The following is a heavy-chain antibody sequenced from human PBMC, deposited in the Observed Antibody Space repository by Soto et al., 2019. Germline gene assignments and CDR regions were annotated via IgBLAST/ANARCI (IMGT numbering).Heavy chain of an antibody. J-gene: IGHJ4*02. CDR1: GFTFSGSA. Sequence: GGSLRLSCAASGFTFSGSAMHWVRQASGKGLEWVGRIRSKANSYATAYAASVKGRFTISRDDSKNTLYLQMSSLRDEDTAVYYCVKDRSFTIFGVVILDYWGQGTRVTVSS. D-gene: IGHD3-3*01. CDR2: IRSKANSYAT. CDR3: VKDRSFTIFGVVILDY. V-gene: IGHV3-73*01.